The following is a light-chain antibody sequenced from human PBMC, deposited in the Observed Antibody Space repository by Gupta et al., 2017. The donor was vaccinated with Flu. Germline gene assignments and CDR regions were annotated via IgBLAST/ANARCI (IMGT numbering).Light chain of an antibody. CDR2: EVS. J-gene: IGLJ1*01. V-gene: IGLV2-11*01. CDR1: SSDVGAYNY. Sequence: QSALTQPPSVSGSPGQSVAISCTGTSSDVGAYNYVSWYQQHPGKAPKLMIYEVSNRPSGVSDRFSGSKSGNTASLTISGLQAEDEADYYCGSYAFGGAFGTGTKVTVL. CDR3: GSYAFGGA.